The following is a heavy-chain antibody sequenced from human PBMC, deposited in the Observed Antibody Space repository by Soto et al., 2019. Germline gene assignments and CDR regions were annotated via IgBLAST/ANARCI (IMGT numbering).Heavy chain of an antibody. CDR1: GYTFTSYG. J-gene: IGHJ5*02. CDR3: ARAPKYYYDSSGYFS. V-gene: IGHV1-18*01. CDR2: ISAYNGNT. D-gene: IGHD3-22*01. Sequence: RASVKVSCKASGYTFTSYGISWVRQAPGQGLEWMGWISAYNGNTNYAQKLQGRVTMTTDTSTSTAYMELRSLRSDDTAVYYCARAPKYYYDSSGYFSWGQGTLVTVSS.